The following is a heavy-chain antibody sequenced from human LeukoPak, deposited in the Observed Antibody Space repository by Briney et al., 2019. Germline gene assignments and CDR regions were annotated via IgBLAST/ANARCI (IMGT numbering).Heavy chain of an antibody. Sequence: SVKVSCKASGGTFSSYAISWVRQAPGQGLEWMGRIIPILGIANHAQKCQGRLTITADKSTSTAYMELSSLRSEDTAVYYCARTVTPRNGYWGQGTLVTVSS. CDR1: GGTFSSYA. CDR2: IIPILGIA. D-gene: IGHD4-17*01. V-gene: IGHV1-69*04. CDR3: ARTVTPRNGY. J-gene: IGHJ4*02.